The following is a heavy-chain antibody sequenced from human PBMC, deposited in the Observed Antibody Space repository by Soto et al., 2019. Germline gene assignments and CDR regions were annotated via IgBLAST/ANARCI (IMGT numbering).Heavy chain of an antibody. CDR1: GGSFSGYY. CDR2: INHSGSI. CDR3: ARITMVRGVISRYYYYYGVDV. D-gene: IGHD3-10*01. J-gene: IGHJ6*02. Sequence: SETLSLTCAVYGGSFSGYYWSWIRQPPGKGLEWIGEINHSGSINYNPSHKSRVTISVDTSKNQFSLKLSSVTAADTAVYYCARITMVRGVISRYYYYYGVDVWGQGTTVTVSS. V-gene: IGHV4-34*01.